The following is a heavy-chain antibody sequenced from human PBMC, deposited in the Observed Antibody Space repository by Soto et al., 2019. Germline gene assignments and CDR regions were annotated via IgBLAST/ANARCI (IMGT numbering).Heavy chain of an antibody. V-gene: IGHV4-31*03. Sequence: QVQLQESGPGLVKPSQILSLTFTDSGGSFSSGGYYWSCIRQHPGKGLEWIGYIYYSGSTYYNPSLKSRVTISVDTSKNQFSLKLSSVTAADTAVYYCAREEGGGYDHRWFDPWGQGTLVTVSS. D-gene: IGHD5-12*01. CDR1: GGSFSSGGYY. CDR3: AREEGGGYDHRWFDP. J-gene: IGHJ5*02. CDR2: IYYSGST.